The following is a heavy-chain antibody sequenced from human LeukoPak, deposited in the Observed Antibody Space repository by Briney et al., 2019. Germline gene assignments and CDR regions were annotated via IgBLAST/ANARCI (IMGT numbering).Heavy chain of an antibody. CDR1: GGTFSSYA. CDR3: ARDSGYERWMIDDAFDI. D-gene: IGHD5-12*01. V-gene: IGHV1-69*05. CDR2: TIHIFGTA. J-gene: IGHJ3*02. Sequence: ASVKVSCKASGGTFSSYAISWVRQAPGQGLEWMGGTIHIFGTANYAQKFQGRVTITTDESRSTAYMELSSLRSEDTAVYYCARDSGYERWMIDDAFDIWGQGTMVTVSS.